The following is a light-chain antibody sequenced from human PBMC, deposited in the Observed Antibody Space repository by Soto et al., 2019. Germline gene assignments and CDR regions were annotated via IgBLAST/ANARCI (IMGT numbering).Light chain of an antibody. CDR1: QSISSY. V-gene: IGKV1-39*01. Sequence: IQMPKSPSSLSASVGDRVTITCLASQSISSYLNWYQQKPGKAPKLLIYAASSLQSGVPSRFSGSGSGTDFTLTISSLQPEDFATYYCQQSYSTLITFGQGTRLEI. CDR3: QQSYSTLIT. J-gene: IGKJ5*01. CDR2: AAS.